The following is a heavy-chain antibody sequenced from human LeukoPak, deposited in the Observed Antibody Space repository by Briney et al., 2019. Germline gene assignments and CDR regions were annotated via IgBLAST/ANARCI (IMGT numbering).Heavy chain of an antibody. CDR2: VYTSGST. CDR3: ARDTRDFWSGYYYFDY. V-gene: IGHV4-4*07. Sequence: PSETLSLTCSVSGGSISGYYWTWIRQPAGKGLEWVGRVYTSGSTQYNPSLKTRLTMSVDTSKNQFSLKLSSVTAADTAVYYCARDTRDFWSGYYYFDYGGQGSLVTVS. D-gene: IGHD3-3*01. CDR1: GGSISGYY. J-gene: IGHJ4*02.